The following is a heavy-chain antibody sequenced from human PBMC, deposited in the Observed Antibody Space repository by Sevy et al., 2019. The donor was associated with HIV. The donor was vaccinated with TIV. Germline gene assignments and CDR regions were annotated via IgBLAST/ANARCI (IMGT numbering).Heavy chain of an antibody. CDR2: IGSDGTTI. CDR3: ARDLDDNSGYYYGAIDY. CDR1: GFTFSSYE. J-gene: IGHJ4*02. Sequence: GGSLRLSCAASGFTFSSYEMNWVRQAPGKGLEWVSYIGSDGTTIYYADSVKGRFTISRDNAQNSVSLQMNSLRAEDTAVYYCARDLDDNSGYYYGAIDYWGQGTLVTISS. V-gene: IGHV3-48*03. D-gene: IGHD3-22*01.